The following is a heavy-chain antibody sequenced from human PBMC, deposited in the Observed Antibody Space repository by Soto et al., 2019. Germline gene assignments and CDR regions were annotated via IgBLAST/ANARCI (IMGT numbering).Heavy chain of an antibody. CDR2: IYYSGST. J-gene: IGHJ3*02. CDR3: ARIYDSSGWSDAFDI. CDR1: GGSISSYY. D-gene: IGHD3-22*01. V-gene: IGHV4-59*01. Sequence: PSETLSLTCTVSGGSISSYYWSWIRQPPGKGLEWIGYIYYSGSTNYNPSLKSRVTISVDTSKNQFSLKLSSVTAADTAVYYCARIYDSSGWSDAFDIWGQGTMVTVSS.